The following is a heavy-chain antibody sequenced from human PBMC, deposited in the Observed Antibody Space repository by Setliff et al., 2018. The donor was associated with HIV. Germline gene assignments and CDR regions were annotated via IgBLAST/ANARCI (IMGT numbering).Heavy chain of an antibody. CDR1: GGPVSGHF. Sequence: SETLSLTCSVSGGPVSGHFWTWIRQAPGKGLEWIAEITPSGRTNYSPSLKSRLSLSIESSKNQLFLKVMSVTAADTAVYYCARLPHRYYYYYMDVWGKGTTVTVSS. J-gene: IGHJ6*03. CDR2: ITPSGRT. CDR3: ARLPHRYYYYYMDV. V-gene: IGHV4-34*01.